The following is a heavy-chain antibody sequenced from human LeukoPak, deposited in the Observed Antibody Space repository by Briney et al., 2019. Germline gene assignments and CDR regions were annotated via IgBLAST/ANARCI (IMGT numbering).Heavy chain of an antibody. CDR1: GFTFSSYT. D-gene: IGHD5-12*01. CDR3: ARDEGYSYGHPFDY. Sequence: GGSLRLSCVASGFTFSSYTLHWVRQAPGKGLEWVTLISYDGSNKYYADSVKGRFTISRDNSKNTLYLQTNSLRAEDTAVYYCARDEGYSYGHPFDYWGQGTLVTVSS. CDR2: ISYDGSNK. J-gene: IGHJ4*02. V-gene: IGHV3-30-3*01.